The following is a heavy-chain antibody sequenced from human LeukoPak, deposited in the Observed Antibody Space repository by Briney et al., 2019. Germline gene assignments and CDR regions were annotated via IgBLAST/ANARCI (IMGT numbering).Heavy chain of an antibody. V-gene: IGHV1-2*02. J-gene: IGHJ4*02. CDR2: INPNSGGT. CDR1: GYTXTGYY. CDR3: ARFVVVPAAIDY. D-gene: IGHD2-2*01. Sequence: ASVKVSCKASGYTXTGYYMHGVRQAPGQGLEWMGWINPNSGGTNYAQKFQGRVTMTRDTSISTAYMELSRLRSDDTAVYYCARFVVVPAAIDYWGQGTLVTVSS.